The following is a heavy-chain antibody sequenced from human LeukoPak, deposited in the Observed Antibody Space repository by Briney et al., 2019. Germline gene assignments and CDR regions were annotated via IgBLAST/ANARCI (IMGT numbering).Heavy chain of an antibody. V-gene: IGHV4-31*03. CDR2: IGYSGST. CDR3: TGGRLRGAFDI. CDR1: CGSISSGGYW. Sequence: SETLSLTYTVSCGSISSGGYWWSWIRGHPGKGMEWIGYIGYSGSTYYNPSRKSRVTISVDTSNNQFSLKLSSVTAADTAVYYCTGGRLRGAFDIWGQGTMVTVSS. J-gene: IGHJ3*02. D-gene: IGHD4-17*01.